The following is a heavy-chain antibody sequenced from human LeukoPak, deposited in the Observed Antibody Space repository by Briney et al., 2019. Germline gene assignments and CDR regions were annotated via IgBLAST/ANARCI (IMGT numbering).Heavy chain of an antibody. V-gene: IGHV3-53*01. CDR1: GFTVSSNY. CDR2: IYSGGST. J-gene: IGHJ3*02. Sequence: GGSLRLSCAASGFTVSSNYMSWVRQAPGKGLEWVSVIYSGGSTYYADSVKGRFTISRDNSKNTLYLQMNSLRAEDTAVYYCARAWSRAHYGVDAFDIWGQGTMVTVSS. CDR3: ARAWSRAHYGVDAFDI. D-gene: IGHD3-16*01.